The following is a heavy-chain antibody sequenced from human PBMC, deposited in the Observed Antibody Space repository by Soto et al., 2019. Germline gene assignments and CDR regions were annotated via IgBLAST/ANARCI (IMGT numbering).Heavy chain of an antibody. Sequence: SETLSLTFTLSGFSISSSSYYWGWVRPPPGKGLEWIGSIYYSGSTYYNPSLKSRVTISVDTSKNQFSLKLSSVTAADTAVYYCARHEAPSGWYFDYWGQGTLVTVSS. V-gene: IGHV4-39*01. CDR1: GFSISSSSYY. CDR2: IYYSGST. J-gene: IGHJ4*02. CDR3: ARHEAPSGWYFDY. D-gene: IGHD6-19*01.